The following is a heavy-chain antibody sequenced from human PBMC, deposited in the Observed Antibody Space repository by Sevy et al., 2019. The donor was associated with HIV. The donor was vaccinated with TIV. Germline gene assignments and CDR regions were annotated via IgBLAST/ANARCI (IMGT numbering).Heavy chain of an antibody. CDR3: AREEAGVRGYSRGAPSDY. CDR1: GYTFTSYG. D-gene: IGHD5-18*01. Sequence: ASVKVSCKASGYTFTSYGISWVRQAPGQGLEWMGWISAYNGNTNYAQKLQGRVTMTTDTSTSTAYMELRSLRSDDTAVYYCAREEAGVRGYSRGAPSDYWGQGTLVTVSS. CDR2: ISAYNGNT. J-gene: IGHJ4*02. V-gene: IGHV1-18*01.